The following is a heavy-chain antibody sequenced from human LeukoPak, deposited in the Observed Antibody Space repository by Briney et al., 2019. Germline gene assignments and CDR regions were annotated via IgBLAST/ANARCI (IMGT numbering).Heavy chain of an antibody. Sequence: GGSLRLSCAASGFTFTNYAMTWVRQAPGKGLEWVSSISDTYATTYYTDSVKGRRTISRDNSKNTVSLLLNNLRAEDTAVYFCVRHDSFIPFWGQGTLVTVSS. J-gene: IGHJ4*02. CDR2: ISDTYATT. V-gene: IGHV3-23*01. D-gene: IGHD2-21*01. CDR1: GFTFTNYA. CDR3: VRHDSFIPF.